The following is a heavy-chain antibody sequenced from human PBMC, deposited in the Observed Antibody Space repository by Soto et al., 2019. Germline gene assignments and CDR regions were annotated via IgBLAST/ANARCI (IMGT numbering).Heavy chain of an antibody. CDR1: GFTFSSYG. CDR3: AKRGGYCSGGSCSGAYYYYYGMDV. CDR2: IWYDGSNK. V-gene: IGHV3-30*02. D-gene: IGHD2-15*01. J-gene: IGHJ6*02. Sequence: GGSLRLSCAASGFTFSSYGMHWVRQAPGKGLEWVAVIWYDGSNKYYADSVKGRFTISRDNSKNTLYLQMNSLRAEDTAVYYCAKRGGYCSGGSCSGAYYYYYGMDVWGQGTTVTVSS.